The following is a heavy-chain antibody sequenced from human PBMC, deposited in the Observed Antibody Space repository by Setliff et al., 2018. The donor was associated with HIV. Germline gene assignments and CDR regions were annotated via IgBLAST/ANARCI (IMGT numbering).Heavy chain of an antibody. CDR2: IHTTGSP. Sequence: SQTLSLTCTISGVYISNYHWGWIRQPPGRGLEWIGSIHTTGSPKNNPSLQSRVSISIDMAKSLFSLELSSVTAADTAVYYCARLLEGPDYSSDFRYFDWFPDVWGQGTLVTVSS. D-gene: IGHD3-9*01. CDR3: ARLLEGPDYSSDFRYFDWFPDV. CDR1: GVYISNYH. V-gene: IGHV4-4*08. J-gene: IGHJ4*02.